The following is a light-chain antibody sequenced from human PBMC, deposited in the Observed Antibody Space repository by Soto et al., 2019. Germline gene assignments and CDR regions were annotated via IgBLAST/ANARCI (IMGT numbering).Light chain of an antibody. CDR3: QQYNNWWT. CDR1: QSINSN. V-gene: IGKV3-15*01. J-gene: IGKJ1*01. CDR2: GAS. Sequence: VMTQSPATQSVSPGERATLSCTASQSINSNLAWYQQRPGQAPRLLIYGASTRATGIPARFSGSGSGTEFTLTISSLQSEDFAVYYCQQYNNWWTFGQGTKVDIK.